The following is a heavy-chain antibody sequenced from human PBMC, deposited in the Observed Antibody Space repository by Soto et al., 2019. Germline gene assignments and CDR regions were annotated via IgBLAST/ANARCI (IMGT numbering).Heavy chain of an antibody. J-gene: IGHJ3*02. D-gene: IGHD3-10*02. V-gene: IGHV3-74*01. CDR1: GLTFSNYW. CDR2: VNNDGSGT. Sequence: EVQVVESGGGLVQPGGSLRLSCAASGLTFSNYWMHWVRQAPGKGLVWVSRVNNDGSGTIYADSVKGRFTISRDNAKNKVYLEMNSLRAEDTTLYFCTRGGFMCAFDMWGHGTTVTVSS. CDR3: TRGGFMCAFDM.